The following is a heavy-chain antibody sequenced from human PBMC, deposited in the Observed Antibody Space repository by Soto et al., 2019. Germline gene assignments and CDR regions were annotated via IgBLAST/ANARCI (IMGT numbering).Heavy chain of an antibody. CDR2: IWYDGSNK. D-gene: IGHD3-22*01. CDR1: GFTFSSYV. CDR3: ARRSTYYYDSSGRNYYYGMDV. V-gene: IGHV3-33*01. J-gene: IGHJ6*02. Sequence: GGSLILSCAAYGFTFSSYVMHWVRQAPGKGLEWVAVIWYDGSNKYYADSVKGRFTISRDNSKNTLYLQMNSLRAEDTAVYYCARRSTYYYDSSGRNYYYGMDVWGQGTKVTVSS.